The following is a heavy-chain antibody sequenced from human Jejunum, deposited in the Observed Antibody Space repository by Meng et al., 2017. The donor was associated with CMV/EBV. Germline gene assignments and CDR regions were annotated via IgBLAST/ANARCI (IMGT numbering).Heavy chain of an antibody. D-gene: IGHD6-19*01. V-gene: IGHV3-9*01. CDR2: ISWNSGTT. CDR3: TGAGYSRGWYLGYADY. J-gene: IGHJ4*02. Sequence: TFEDYAMHWVRQAPGKGPEWVSGISWNSGTTGYADSVKGRFTISRDNAKNSLYLQMNSLRAEDTAVYYCTGAGYSRGWYLGYADYWGQGTLVTVSS. CDR1: TFEDYA.